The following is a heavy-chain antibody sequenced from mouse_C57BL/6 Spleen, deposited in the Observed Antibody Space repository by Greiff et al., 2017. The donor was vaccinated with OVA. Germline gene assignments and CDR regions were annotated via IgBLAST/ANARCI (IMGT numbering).Heavy chain of an antibody. CDR3: ARRNYDYWAMDY. CDR1: GFTFSDYG. Sequence: EVMLVESGGGLVKPGGSLKLSCAASGFTFSDYGMHWVRQAPEKGLEWVAYISSGSSTIYYADTVKGRFTISRDNAKNTLFLQMTSLRSEDTAMYYCARRNYDYWAMDYWGQGTSVTVSS. V-gene: IGHV5-17*01. J-gene: IGHJ4*01. CDR2: ISSGSSTI.